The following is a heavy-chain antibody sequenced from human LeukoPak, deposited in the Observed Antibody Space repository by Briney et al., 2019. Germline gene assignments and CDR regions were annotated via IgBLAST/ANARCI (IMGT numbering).Heavy chain of an antibody. V-gene: IGHV1-2*02. CDR3: ARDMWQQFYWFDP. J-gene: IGHJ5*02. D-gene: IGHD6-13*01. CDR2: INPNTGDT. Sequence: ASVKVSCKASGYTFTAYYMHWVRQAPGQGLEWMGWINPNTGDTNSAERFQGRVTMTRDSSISTAYLELSRLTSDDTAVYYCARDMWQQFYWFDPWGQGTLVTVSS. CDR1: GYTFTAYY.